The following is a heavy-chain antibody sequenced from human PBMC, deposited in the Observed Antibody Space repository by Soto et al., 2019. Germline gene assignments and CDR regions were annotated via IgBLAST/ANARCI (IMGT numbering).Heavy chain of an antibody. CDR3: ARVNPFPHAFDI. CDR1: GGSFSGYY. J-gene: IGHJ3*02. V-gene: IGHV4-34*01. Sequence: QVQLQQWGAGLLKPSETLSLTCAVYGGSFSGYYWGWIRQPPGKGLEWIGEINHSGSTNYNPSLKSRVTISVDTSKNQFSLKLSSVTAADTAVYYCARVNPFPHAFDIWGQGTMVTVSS. CDR2: INHSGST.